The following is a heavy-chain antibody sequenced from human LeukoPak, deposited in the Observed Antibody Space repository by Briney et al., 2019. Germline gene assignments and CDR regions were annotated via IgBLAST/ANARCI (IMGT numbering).Heavy chain of an antibody. V-gene: IGHV3-7*01. CDR1: GFIFSTYY. J-gene: IGHJ4*02. CDR3: ARERYCTSATCYVGVPFDS. Sequence: GGSLRLPCAASGFIFSTYYMTWVRQAPGKGLEWVAGIKQDGSENYYVDSLKGRFTVSRDNSKNSLYLQMNSLTAEDTAVYFCARERYCTSATCYVGVPFDSWGQGTQVTVSS. D-gene: IGHD2-2*01. CDR2: IKQDGSEN.